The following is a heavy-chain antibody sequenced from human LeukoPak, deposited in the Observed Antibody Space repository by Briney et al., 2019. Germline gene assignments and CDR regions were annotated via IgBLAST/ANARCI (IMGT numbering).Heavy chain of an antibody. Sequence: PGGSLRLSCAASGFTFSSYGMHWVRQAPGKGLEWVSSISSSSSYIYYADSVKGRFTISRDNAKNSLYLQMNSLRAEDTAVYYCARVIYCSSTSCHNPPFDYWGQGTLVTVSS. V-gene: IGHV3-21*01. D-gene: IGHD2-2*02. CDR2: ISSSSSYI. CDR1: GFTFSSYG. J-gene: IGHJ4*02. CDR3: ARVIYCSSTSCHNPPFDY.